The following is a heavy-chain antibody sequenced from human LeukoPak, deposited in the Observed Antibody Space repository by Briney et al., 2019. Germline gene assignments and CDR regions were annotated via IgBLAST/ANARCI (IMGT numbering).Heavy chain of an antibody. Sequence: GGSLRLSCAASGFTVSSNEMSWVRQAPGKGLEWVSSISGGSTYYADSRKGRFTISRDNSKNTLYLQMNSLRAEDTAVYYCARDGHNGNDFDYWGQGTLVTVSS. D-gene: IGHD1-1*01. V-gene: IGHV3-38-3*01. J-gene: IGHJ4*02. CDR2: ISGGST. CDR3: ARDGHNGNDFDY. CDR1: GFTVSSNE.